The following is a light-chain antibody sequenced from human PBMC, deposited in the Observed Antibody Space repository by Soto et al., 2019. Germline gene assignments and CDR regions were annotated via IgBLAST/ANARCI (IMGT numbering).Light chain of an antibody. CDR2: GNN. J-gene: IGLJ2*01. V-gene: IGLV1-40*01. CDR1: SSNIGAGYD. CDR3: QSYDSSLSAVV. Sequence: QSVLTQPPSVSGAPGQRVTISCTGSSSNIGAGYDVHWYQPLPGTAPQLLIYGNNNRPSGVPDRFSGSKSGTSASLAITGLQAEDEADYYCQSYDSSLSAVVFGGGTKLTVL.